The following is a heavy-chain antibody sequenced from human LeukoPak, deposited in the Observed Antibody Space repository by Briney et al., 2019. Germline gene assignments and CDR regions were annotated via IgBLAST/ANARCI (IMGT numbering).Heavy chain of an antibody. V-gene: IGHV1-2*02. J-gene: IGHJ4*02. D-gene: IGHD2-8*01. CDR1: GYTFTGYY. CDR2: INPNSGGT. CDR3: ARDEVPIVLMATNLYYFDY. Sequence: ASVKVSCKASGYTFTGYYMHWVRQAPGQGLEWKGWINPNSGGTNYAQKFQGRVTMTRDTSISTAYMELSRLRSDDTAVYYCARDEVPIVLMATNLYYFDYWGQGTLVTVSS.